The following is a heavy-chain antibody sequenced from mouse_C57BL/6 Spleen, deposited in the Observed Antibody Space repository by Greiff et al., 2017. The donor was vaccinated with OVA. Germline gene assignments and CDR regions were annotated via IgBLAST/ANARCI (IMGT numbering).Heavy chain of an antibody. CDR3: ARGGIYYYGLYYAMDY. CDR1: GYTFTSYW. D-gene: IGHD1-1*01. CDR2: IDPSDSYT. V-gene: IGHV1-69*01. Sequence: QVHVKQPGAELVMPGASVKLSCKASGYTFTSYWMHWVKQRPGQGLEWIGEIDPSDSYTNYNQKFKGKSTLTVDKSSSTAYMQLSSLTSEDSAVYYCARGGIYYYGLYYAMDYWGQGTSVTVSS. J-gene: IGHJ4*01.